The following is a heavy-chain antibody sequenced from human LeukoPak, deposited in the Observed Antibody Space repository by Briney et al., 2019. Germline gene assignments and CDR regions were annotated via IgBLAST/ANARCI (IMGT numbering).Heavy chain of an antibody. J-gene: IGHJ4*02. D-gene: IGHD3-10*01. CDR1: GGSVSSGSYY. CDR3: ARGRITMVRGVVIRGGGDY. Sequence: SETLSLTCTVSGGSVSSGSYYWSWIRQPPGKGPEWIGYIYYSGSTNYNPSLKSRVTISVDTSKNQSSLKLSSVTAADTAVYYCARGRITMVRGVVIRGGGDYWGQGTLVTVSS. V-gene: IGHV4-61*01. CDR2: IYYSGST.